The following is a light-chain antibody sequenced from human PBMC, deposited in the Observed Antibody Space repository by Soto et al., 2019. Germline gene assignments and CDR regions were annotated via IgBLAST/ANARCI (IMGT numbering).Light chain of an antibody. CDR1: HTIATY. CDR3: QQFYYYPNT. J-gene: IGKJ2*01. V-gene: IGKV1-39*01. CDR2: GAS. Sequence: IQMTQSPSSLSASVGDGVTLTCRASHTIATYLNWYQQKPGQVPEVLIYGASRLHVGVPSRFTGSGYGTDFTLTIHNLQPEDFAIYYCQQFYYYPNTFGQGNTLQVK.